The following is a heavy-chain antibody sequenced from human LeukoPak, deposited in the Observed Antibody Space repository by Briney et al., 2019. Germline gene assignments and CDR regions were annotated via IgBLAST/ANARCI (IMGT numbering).Heavy chain of an antibody. CDR3: TRQSGTVTPIDY. Sequence: SETLSLTCAVSSGSLSGYSWGWILQPPGKGLEWVGEISHSGITNYNASLKSRVTISLNKSEIQFSLMLSSVTAADTAVYFCTRQSGTVTPIDYWSQGTLVTVSS. CDR1: SGSLSGYS. CDR2: ISHSGIT. J-gene: IGHJ4*02. V-gene: IGHV4-34*01. D-gene: IGHD4-17*01.